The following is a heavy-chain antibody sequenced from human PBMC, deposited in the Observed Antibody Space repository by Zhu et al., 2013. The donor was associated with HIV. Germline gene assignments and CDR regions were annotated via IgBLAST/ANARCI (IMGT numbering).Heavy chain of an antibody. Sequence: QVQLVQSGAEVKKPGSSVKVSCKASGGTFSSYAISWVRQAPGQGLEWMGGIIPMFGTANYAQKFQGRVTITADESTSTAYMQLSSLRSEDTAVYYCARPQSPDSSSSPLDYGMDVWGQGTTVTVSS. D-gene: IGHD6-6*01. J-gene: IGHJ6*02. CDR1: GGTFSSYA. V-gene: IGHV1-69*01. CDR3: ARPQSPDSSSSPLDYGMDV. CDR2: IIPMFGTA.